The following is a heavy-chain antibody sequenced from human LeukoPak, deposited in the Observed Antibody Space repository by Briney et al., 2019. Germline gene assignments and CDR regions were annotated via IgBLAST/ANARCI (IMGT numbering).Heavy chain of an antibody. D-gene: IGHD5-18*01. V-gene: IGHV4-59*12. J-gene: IGHJ4*02. Sequence: SETLSLTCTVSGGSISSYYWSWIRQPPGKGLEWIGYIYCSGSTNYNPSLKSRVTISVDKSKNQFSLKLSSVTAADTAVYYCARVDTAMAASFDYWGQGTLVTVSS. CDR1: GGSISSYY. CDR3: ARVDTAMAASFDY. CDR2: IYCSGST.